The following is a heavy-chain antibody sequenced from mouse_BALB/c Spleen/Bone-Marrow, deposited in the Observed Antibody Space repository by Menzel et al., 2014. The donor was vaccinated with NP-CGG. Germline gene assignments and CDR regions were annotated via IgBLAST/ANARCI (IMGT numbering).Heavy chain of an antibody. CDR3: ARNYGYGKSCAY. D-gene: IGHD2-2*01. V-gene: IGHV14-3*02. CDR2: IDPANGFT. J-gene: IGHJ3*01. CDR1: GLHIKDTY. Sequence: VHVKQSGAELVKPGASVKLSCTASGLHIKDTYMHWVKPRPEQGLEWIGRIDPANGFTKYDPKFQGMATLTAAPSSNSAHLQLSSLTSEDIAVYYCARNYGYGKSCAYLGQGTLVTGSA.